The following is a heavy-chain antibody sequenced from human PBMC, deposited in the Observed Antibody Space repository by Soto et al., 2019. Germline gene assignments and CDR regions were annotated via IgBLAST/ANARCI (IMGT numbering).Heavy chain of an antibody. CDR3: ARGGVGGTFNWFDP. CDR1: GYIFTSYA. V-gene: IGHV1-18*01. D-gene: IGHD1-26*01. Sequence: QVQLVQSGGEVKKPGASVKVSCKASGYIFTSYAITWVRQAPGQGLEWMGWITAYNGNTNYAQRLQGRLTMTADTSTTTVYMELRSLRSAATAVYYCARGGVGGTFNWFDPWGQGTLVTVSS. J-gene: IGHJ5*02. CDR2: ITAYNGNT.